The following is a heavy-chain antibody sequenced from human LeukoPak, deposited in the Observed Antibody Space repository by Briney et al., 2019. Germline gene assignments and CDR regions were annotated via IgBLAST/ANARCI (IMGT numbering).Heavy chain of an antibody. Sequence: KPSETLPLTCAVYGGSFSGYYWSWIRQPPGKGLEWIGEINHSGSTNYNPSLKSRVTISVDTSKNQFSLKLSSVTAADTAVYYCARVYYYYMDVWGKGTTVTVSS. V-gene: IGHV4-34*01. CDR3: ARVYYYYMDV. CDR1: GGSFSGYY. J-gene: IGHJ6*03. CDR2: INHSGST.